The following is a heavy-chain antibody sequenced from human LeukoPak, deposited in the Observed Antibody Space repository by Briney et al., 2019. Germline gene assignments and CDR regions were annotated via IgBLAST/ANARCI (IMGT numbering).Heavy chain of an antibody. D-gene: IGHD3-22*01. CDR2: IYTSGST. Sequence: PSETLSLTCTVSGGSISSGSYYWSWIRQPAGKGLEWIGRIYTSGSTNYNPSLKSRVTISVDTSKNQFSLKLSSVTAADTAVYYCARDYYDSNGYTYFQHWGQGTLVTVSS. CDR1: GGSISSGSYY. V-gene: IGHV4-61*02. J-gene: IGHJ1*01. CDR3: ARDYYDSNGYTYFQH.